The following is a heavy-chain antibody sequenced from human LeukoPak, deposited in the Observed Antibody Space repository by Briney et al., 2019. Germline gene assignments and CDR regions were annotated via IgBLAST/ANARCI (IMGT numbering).Heavy chain of an antibody. CDR2: IYDRGST. J-gene: IGHJ5*02. V-gene: IGHV4-59*08. CDR3: ARRAVTAVARFDP. Sequence: SETLSLTCTVSGGSISSYYWSWIRQPPGKGLEWIGYIYDRGSTKYNPSLKSRVTISVDTSKNQFSLKLSSVTAADTAVYHCARRAVTAVARFDPWGQGTLVTVSS. CDR1: GGSISSYY. D-gene: IGHD2-21*02.